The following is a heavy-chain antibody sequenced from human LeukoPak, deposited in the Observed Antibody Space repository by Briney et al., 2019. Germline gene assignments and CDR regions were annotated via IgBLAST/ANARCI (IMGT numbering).Heavy chain of an antibody. V-gene: IGHV3-30*02. Sequence: GGSLRLSCAASGFTFSNYGMHWVRQAPGEGLEWVAFIRYDGNNQYYADSVKGRFTISRDNSKNTLYLQMNSLRAEDTAVYYCARATQYCSGGRCYDTWFDPWGQGTLVTVSS. J-gene: IGHJ5*02. D-gene: IGHD2-15*01. CDR2: IRYDGNNQ. CDR3: ARATQYCSGGRCYDTWFDP. CDR1: GFTFSNYG.